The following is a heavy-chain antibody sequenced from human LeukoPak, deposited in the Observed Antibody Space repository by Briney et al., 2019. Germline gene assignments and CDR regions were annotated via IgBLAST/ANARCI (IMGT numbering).Heavy chain of an antibody. Sequence: PSETLSLTCAVSGYSISSGYYWGWIRQPPGEGLEWIGSIYHSGSTYYNPSLKSRVIISVDTSKNQFSLKMSSVTAADTAVYYCARLRMGMGSVDYWGQGTLVTVSS. V-gene: IGHV4-38-2*01. CDR1: GYSISSGYY. CDR3: ARLRMGMGSVDY. J-gene: IGHJ4*02. CDR2: IYHSGST. D-gene: IGHD7-27*01.